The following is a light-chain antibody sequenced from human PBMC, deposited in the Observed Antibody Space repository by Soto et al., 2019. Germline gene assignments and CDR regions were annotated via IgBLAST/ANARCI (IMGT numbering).Light chain of an antibody. Sequence: EIVLTQSPGTLSLSPGERATLSCRASQSVSRSALAWYQQKPGQAPRRLIYGASSRATGIPDRFSGSGSGTDFTLTISRLEPEDFAVYYCQYYGTSPQTFGQGTKVDIK. CDR3: QYYGTSPQT. CDR1: QSVSRSA. CDR2: GAS. J-gene: IGKJ1*01. V-gene: IGKV3-20*01.